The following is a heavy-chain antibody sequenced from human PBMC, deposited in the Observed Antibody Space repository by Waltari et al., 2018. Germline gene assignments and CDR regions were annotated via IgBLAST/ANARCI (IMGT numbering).Heavy chain of an antibody. D-gene: IGHD6-19*01. CDR2: IRYDGSNQ. V-gene: IGHV3-30*02. CDR1: GVTFSTYG. CDR3: AQALYSSGWYEGVDH. J-gene: IGHJ4*02. Sequence: QVQLAKSVGGGVQPGGALRLSCAESGVTFSTYGMPWVRQAPGTGLEWVAFIRYDGSNQYYGDSVNGRFTISRDNSKNTLYLQMNSLRAEATAVYYCAQALYSSGWYEGVDHWGQGTLVTVSS.